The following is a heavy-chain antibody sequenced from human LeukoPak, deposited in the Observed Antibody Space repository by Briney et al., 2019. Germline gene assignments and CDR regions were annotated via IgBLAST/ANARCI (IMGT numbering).Heavy chain of an antibody. CDR1: GFTFSSYS. V-gene: IGHV3-21*01. Sequence: TPGGSLRLSCAASGFTFSSYSMNWVRQAPGKGLEWVSSISSSSSYIYYADSVKGRFTISRDNAKNSLYLQMNSLGAEDTAVYYCARGGATKDDAFDIWGQGTMVTVSS. CDR3: ARGGATKDDAFDI. D-gene: IGHD1-26*01. J-gene: IGHJ3*02. CDR2: ISSSSSYI.